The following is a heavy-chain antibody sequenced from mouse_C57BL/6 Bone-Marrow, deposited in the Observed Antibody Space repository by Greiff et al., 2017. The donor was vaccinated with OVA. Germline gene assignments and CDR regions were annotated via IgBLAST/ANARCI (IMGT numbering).Heavy chain of an antibody. J-gene: IGHJ2*01. CDR1: GYTFTDHF. CDR2: IYPVSGDT. V-gene: IGHV1-11*01. CDR3: GRPYYYRSSYVFED. Sequence: VQLQQSGAELVSPGASVTLSCKASGYTFTDHFMNWVKKRPGQGLEWIGRIYPVSGDTNYDSKFMGKATFTVDRSSNTVYMVFTSLTSEDPAVYSGGRPYYYRSSYVFEDRGQGTTLS. D-gene: IGHD1-1*01.